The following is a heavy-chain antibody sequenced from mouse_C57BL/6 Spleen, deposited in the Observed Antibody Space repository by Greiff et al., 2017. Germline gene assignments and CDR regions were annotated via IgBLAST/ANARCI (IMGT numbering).Heavy chain of an antibody. Sequence: QVQLQQPGAELVKPGASVKLSCKASGYTFTSYWMHWVKQRPGQGLEWIGMIHPNSGSTNYNEKFKSKATLAVDKSSSTAYMQLSSLTSEDSAVYYCARETAQGAMDYWGQGASVTVSS. J-gene: IGHJ4*01. CDR1: GYTFTSYW. D-gene: IGHD3-2*02. CDR3: ARETAQGAMDY. V-gene: IGHV1-64*01. CDR2: IHPNSGST.